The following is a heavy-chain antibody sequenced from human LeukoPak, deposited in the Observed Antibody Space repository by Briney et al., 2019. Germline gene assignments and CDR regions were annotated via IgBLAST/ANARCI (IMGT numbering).Heavy chain of an antibody. J-gene: IGHJ3*02. Sequence: GGSLRLSCAASGFTFDDYAMHWVRQAPGKGLEWVSGISWNSGSIGYADSVKGRFTISRDNAKNSLYLQMNSLRAEDTALYYCAKDMRSISGGAFDIWGQGTMVTVSS. CDR2: ISWNSGSI. V-gene: IGHV3-9*01. CDR3: AKDMRSISGGAFDI. CDR1: GFTFDDYA. D-gene: IGHD3-3*01.